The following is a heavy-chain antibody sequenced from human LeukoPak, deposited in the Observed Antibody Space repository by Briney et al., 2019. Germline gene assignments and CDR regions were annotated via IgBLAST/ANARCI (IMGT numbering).Heavy chain of an antibody. CDR2: IYYSGST. V-gene: IGHV4-59*01. Sequence: PSETLSLTCTVSGGSISSYYWSWIRQPPGKGLEWIGYIYYSGSTNYNPSLKSRVTISVDTSKNQFSLKLSSVTAADTAVYYCARDNGWYFDLWGRGTLVTVSS. D-gene: IGHD2-8*01. CDR1: GGSISSYY. J-gene: IGHJ2*01. CDR3: ARDNGWYFDL.